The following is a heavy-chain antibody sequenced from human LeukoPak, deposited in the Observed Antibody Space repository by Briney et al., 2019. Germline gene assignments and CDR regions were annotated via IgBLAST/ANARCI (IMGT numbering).Heavy chain of an antibody. V-gene: IGHV1-69*05. CDR3: ARAHYYDSSGYLNWFDP. CDR2: IIPIFGTA. Sequence: EASVKVSCKASGGTFSSYAISWVQQAPGQGLEWMGGIIPIFGTANYAQKFQGRVTITTDESTSTAYMELSSLRSEDTAVYYCARAHYYDSSGYLNWFDPWGQGTLVTVSS. CDR1: GGTFSSYA. J-gene: IGHJ5*02. D-gene: IGHD3-22*01.